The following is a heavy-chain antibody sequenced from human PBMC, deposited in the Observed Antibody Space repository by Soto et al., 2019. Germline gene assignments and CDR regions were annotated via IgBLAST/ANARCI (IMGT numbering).Heavy chain of an antibody. D-gene: IGHD2-15*01. CDR2: ISAYNGNT. CDR3: ARDRYCYKPDGKDF. CDR1: GYTFTSYG. Sequence: ASVKVSCKASGYTFTSYGISWVRQAPGQGLEWMGWISAYNGNTNYAQKLQGRVTMTTDTSTSTAYMELRSLRSDDTAVYYCARDRYCYKPDGKDFWGQGTPVTVSS. J-gene: IGHJ4*03. V-gene: IGHV1-18*01.